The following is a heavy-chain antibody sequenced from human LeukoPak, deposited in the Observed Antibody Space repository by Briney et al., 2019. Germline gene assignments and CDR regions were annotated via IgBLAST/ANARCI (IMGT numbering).Heavy chain of an antibody. V-gene: IGHV3-53*04. CDR1: GFSVNNNY. CDR2: IYSGGST. D-gene: IGHD2-15*01. Sequence: GGSLRLSCAASGFSVNNNYMDWVRQAPGKGLEWVSVIYSGGSTYYADSVKGRFTISRHNSKNTLYLQMNSLRAEDTAVYYCARWGILYGMDVWGQGTTVTVSS. J-gene: IGHJ6*02. CDR3: ARWGILYGMDV.